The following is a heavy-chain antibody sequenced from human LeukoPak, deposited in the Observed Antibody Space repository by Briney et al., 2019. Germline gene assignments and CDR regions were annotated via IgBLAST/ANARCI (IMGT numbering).Heavy chain of an antibody. J-gene: IGHJ4*02. CDR2: INHSGST. Sequence: SETLSLTCAVYSGSFSGYYWSWIRQPPGKGLEWIGEINHSGSTNYNPSLKSRVTISVDTSKNQFSLKLSSVTAADTAVYYCARGRGSSGWYGGTTSGGYYFDYWGQGTLVTVSS. V-gene: IGHV4-34*01. CDR3: ARGRGSSGWYGGTTSGGYYFDY. D-gene: IGHD6-19*01. CDR1: SGSFSGYY.